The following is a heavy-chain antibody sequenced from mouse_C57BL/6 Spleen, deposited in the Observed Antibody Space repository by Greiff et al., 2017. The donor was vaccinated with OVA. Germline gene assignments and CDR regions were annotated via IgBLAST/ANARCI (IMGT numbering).Heavy chain of an antibody. CDR1: GYTFTSYW. CDR3: ARESYDGYYVWFAY. J-gene: IGHJ3*01. D-gene: IGHD2-3*01. CDR2: IHPNSGST. V-gene: IGHV1-64*01. Sequence: QVQLQQPGAELVKPGASVKLSCKASGYTFTSYWMHWVKQRPGQGLEWIGMIHPNSGSTNYNEKFKSKATLTVDKSSSTAYLQLSSLTSDDSSVYYCARESYDGYYVWFAYWGQGTLVTVSA.